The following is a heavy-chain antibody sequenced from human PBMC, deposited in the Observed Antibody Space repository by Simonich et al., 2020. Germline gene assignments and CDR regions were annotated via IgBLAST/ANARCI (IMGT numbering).Heavy chain of an antibody. J-gene: IGHJ4*02. CDR1: GFTVSSNY. D-gene: IGHD1-1*01. Sequence: EVQLVESGGGLIQPGGSLRLSCAASGFTVSSNYMSWVRQAPGKGLGWVSVIYSGGSNYYADSVKGRFTISRDNSKNTLYLQINSLRAEDTAVYYCARWTATGYYFDYWGQGTLVTVSS. CDR2: IYSGGSN. V-gene: IGHV3-53*01. CDR3: ARWTATGYYFDY.